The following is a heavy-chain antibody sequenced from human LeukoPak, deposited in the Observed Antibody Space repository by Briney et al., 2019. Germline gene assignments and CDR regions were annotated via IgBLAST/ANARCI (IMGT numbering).Heavy chain of an antibody. D-gene: IGHD4-17*01. J-gene: IGHJ4*02. CDR2: IYYSGST. CDR1: GGSISSSSYY. V-gene: IGHV4-39*07. Sequence: SETLSLTCTVSGGSISSSSYYWGWIRQPPGKGLEWIGSIYYSGSTYYNPSLKSRVTISVDTSKNQFSLKLSSVTAADTAVYYCARDGNDYGDYHNYFDYWGQGTLVTVSS. CDR3: ARDGNDYGDYHNYFDY.